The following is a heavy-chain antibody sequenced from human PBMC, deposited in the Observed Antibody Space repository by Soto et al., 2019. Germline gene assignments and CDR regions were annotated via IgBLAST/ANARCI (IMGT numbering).Heavy chain of an antibody. CDR1: GYTFTGYY. D-gene: IGHD5-18*01. CDR2: IIAIFGTA. J-gene: IGHJ4*02. Sequence: APVKVSRQASGYTFTGYYMPWVRQAPGQGLEWMGGIIAIFGTANYAQKFQGRVTITADESTSTAYMELSSLRSEDTAVYYCARESSDTASYYFDYWGQGTLVTVSS. V-gene: IGHV1-69*13. CDR3: ARESSDTASYYFDY.